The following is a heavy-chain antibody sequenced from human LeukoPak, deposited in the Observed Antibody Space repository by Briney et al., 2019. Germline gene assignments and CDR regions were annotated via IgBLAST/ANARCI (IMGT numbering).Heavy chain of an antibody. Sequence: GRSLRLSCAASGFTFDDYAMHWVRQAPGKGLGWVSGISWNSGSIGYADSVKGRFTISRDNAKNSLYLQMNSLRAEDTALYYCAKDLARQHYYYYGMDVWGQGTTVTVSS. CDR2: ISWNSGSI. V-gene: IGHV3-9*01. CDR1: GFTFDDYA. CDR3: AKDLARQHYYYYGMDV. D-gene: IGHD5-18*01. J-gene: IGHJ6*02.